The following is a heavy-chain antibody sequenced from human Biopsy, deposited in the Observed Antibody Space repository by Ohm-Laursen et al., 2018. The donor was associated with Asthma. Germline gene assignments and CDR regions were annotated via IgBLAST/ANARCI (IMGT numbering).Heavy chain of an antibody. CDR3: ARKAGSCISRTCYSLDF. V-gene: IGHV1-69*01. CDR1: VGTFNTYV. CDR2: INSVFGTT. D-gene: IGHD2-2*01. J-gene: IGHJ4*02. Sequence: VSCKSLVGTFNTYVIGWVRQAPGQGLEGLGGINSVFGTTTYPQKFQDRVTITADDSTSTVYMELSGLRSEDTAVYYCARKAGSCISRTCYSLDFWGQGTLVTVSS.